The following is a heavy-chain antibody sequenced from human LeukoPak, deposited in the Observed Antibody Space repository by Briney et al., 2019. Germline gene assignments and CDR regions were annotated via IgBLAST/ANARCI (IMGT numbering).Heavy chain of an antibody. V-gene: IGHV1-69*05. Sequence: ASVKVSCKASGGTFSSYAISWVRQAPGQGLEWMGGIIPIFGTANYAQKFQGRVTITTDESTSTAYMELSSLRSEDTAVYYCASSSKRGYYYDSSGYYYFDYWGQGTLVTVSS. D-gene: IGHD3-22*01. CDR3: ASSSKRGYYYDSSGYYYFDY. J-gene: IGHJ4*02. CDR1: GGTFSSYA. CDR2: IIPIFGTA.